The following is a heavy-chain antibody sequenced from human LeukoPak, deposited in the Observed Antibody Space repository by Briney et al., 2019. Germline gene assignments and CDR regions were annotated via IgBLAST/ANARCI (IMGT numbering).Heavy chain of an antibody. J-gene: IGHJ3*01. D-gene: IGHD6-19*01. V-gene: IGHV3-30*18. CDR3: AKLGYSSGWYDFQIDAFDF. Sequence: GGSLRLSCAASGFSFSSYGMHWVRQAPGKGLEWVAVISYDGSNKFYADSVKGRFTISRDNSKNTLYLQMNSLRAEGTAVYYCAKLGYSSGWYDFQIDAFDFWGQGTMVTVSS. CDR1: GFSFSSYG. CDR2: ISYDGSNK.